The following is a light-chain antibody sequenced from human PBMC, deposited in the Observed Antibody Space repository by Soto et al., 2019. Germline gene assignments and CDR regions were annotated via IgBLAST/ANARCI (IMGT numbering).Light chain of an antibody. CDR3: QQYGSSPGT. CDR2: DAS. CDR1: QSISSF. V-gene: IGKV3-20*01. J-gene: IGKJ1*01. Sequence: EIVLTQSPATLSLSPGERATLSCRASQSISSFLAWYQQKPGQAPMLLISDASSRASGVPDRFTGGGSGTDFTLTISRLEPEDFAVYYCQQYGSSPGTFGQGTKVDIK.